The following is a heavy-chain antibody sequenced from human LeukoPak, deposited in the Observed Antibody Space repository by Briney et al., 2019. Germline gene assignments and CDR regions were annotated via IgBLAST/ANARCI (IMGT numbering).Heavy chain of an antibody. V-gene: IGHV7-4-1*02. J-gene: IGHJ4*02. CDR3: ARAYQPLGGLSLPDY. D-gene: IGHD3-16*02. Sequence: ASVKVSCKASGYSFTNYAMNWVRQAPGQGLEWMGWIHPNTGNPTYAQGFTGRFVFSLDTSVSTAYLQISGLKTEDTAVYYCARAYQPLGGLSLPDYWGQGTLVTVSS. CDR1: GYSFTNYA. CDR2: IHPNTGNP.